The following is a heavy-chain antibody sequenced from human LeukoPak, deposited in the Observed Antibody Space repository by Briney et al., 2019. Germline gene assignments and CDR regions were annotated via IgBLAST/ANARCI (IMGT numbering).Heavy chain of an antibody. CDR3: ARDLMYSSSPFDP. J-gene: IGHJ5*02. CDR2: ISYDGSNK. Sequence: GGSLRLSCAASGFTFSSYAMHWVRQAPGKGLEWVAVISYDGSNKYCADSVKGRFTISRDNSKNTLYLQMNSLRAEDTAVYYCARDLMYSSSPFDPWGQGTLVTVSS. D-gene: IGHD6-13*01. CDR1: GFTFSSYA. V-gene: IGHV3-30-3*01.